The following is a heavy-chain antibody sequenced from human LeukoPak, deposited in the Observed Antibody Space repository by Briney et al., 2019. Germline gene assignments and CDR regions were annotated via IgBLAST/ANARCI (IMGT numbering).Heavy chain of an antibody. CDR3: ASSPVAADPDHYYYYYYGMDV. J-gene: IGHJ6*02. CDR1: GGSTSSYY. Sequence: SETLSLTCTVAGGSTSSYYWSWIRQPPGKGLEWIGYIYYSGSTNYNPSLKSRVTISVDTSKNQFSLKLSSVTAADTAVYYCASSPVAADPDHYYYYYYGMDVWGQGTTVTVSS. D-gene: IGHD2-15*01. V-gene: IGHV4-59*01. CDR2: IYYSGST.